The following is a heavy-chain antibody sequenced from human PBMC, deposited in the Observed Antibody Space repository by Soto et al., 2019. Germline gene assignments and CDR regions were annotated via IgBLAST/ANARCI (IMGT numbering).Heavy chain of an antibody. V-gene: IGHV3-30-3*01. J-gene: IGHJ4*02. CDR2: ISYDGSNK. Sequence: GGSLRLSCAASGFTFSSYAMHWVRQAPGKGLEWVAVISYDGSNKYYADSVKGRFTISRDNSKNTLYLQMNSLRAEDTAVYYCARDYISPNYYDSSGYYYYWGQGTLVTVSS. CDR1: GFTFSSYA. D-gene: IGHD3-22*01. CDR3: ARDYISPNYYDSSGYYYY.